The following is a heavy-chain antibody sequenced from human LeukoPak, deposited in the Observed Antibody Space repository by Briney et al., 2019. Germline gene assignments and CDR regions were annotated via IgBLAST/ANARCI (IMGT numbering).Heavy chain of an antibody. D-gene: IGHD2-2*01. J-gene: IGHJ6*03. Sequence: SQTLSLTCTVSGGSISSGGYYWSWIRQHPGKGLEWIGYIYYSGSTYYNPSLKSRVTISVDTSKNQFSQKLSSVTAADTAVYYCARVGYCSSTSCYRGYYYYMDVWGKGTTVTVSS. CDR3: ARVGYCSSTSCYRGYYYYMDV. CDR1: GGSISSGGYY. V-gene: IGHV4-31*03. CDR2: IYYSGST.